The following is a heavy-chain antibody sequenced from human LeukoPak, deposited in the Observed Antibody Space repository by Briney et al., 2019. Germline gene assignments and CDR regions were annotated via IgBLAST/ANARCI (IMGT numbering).Heavy chain of an antibody. CDR1: GFTFGDYA. CDR2: ISWNSGSI. Sequence: GGSLRLSCAASGFTFGDYAMHWVRQAPGKGLEWVSGISWNSGSIGYADSVKGRFTISRDNAKNSLYLQMNSLRAEDTALYYCAKAAGVIAATGDAFDIWGQGTMVTVSS. V-gene: IGHV3-9*01. J-gene: IGHJ3*02. CDR3: AKAAGVIAATGDAFDI. D-gene: IGHD6-13*01.